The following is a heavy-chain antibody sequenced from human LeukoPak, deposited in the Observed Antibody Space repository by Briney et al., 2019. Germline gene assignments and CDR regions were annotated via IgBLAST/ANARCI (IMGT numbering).Heavy chain of an antibody. CDR3: AKDRTTLRFRWFDP. V-gene: IGHV3-23*01. J-gene: IGHJ5*02. CDR1: GFTFSSYA. D-gene: IGHD1-14*01. CDR2: ISGCGGST. Sequence: VGSLRLSCAASGFTFSSYAMSWVRQAPGKGLEWVSAISGCGGSTYYADSVKGRFTISRDNSKNTLYLQMNSLRAEDTAVYYCAKDRTTLRFRWFDPWGQGTLVTVSS.